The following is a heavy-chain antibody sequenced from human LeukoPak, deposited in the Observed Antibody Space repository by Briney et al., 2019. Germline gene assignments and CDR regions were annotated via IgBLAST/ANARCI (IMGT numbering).Heavy chain of an antibody. Sequence: SETLSLTCAVSGYSISSGYYWGWIRQPPGKGLEWIGSIYHSGSTYYNPSLKSRVTISVDTSKNQFSLKLSSVTAADTAVYYCARVGYSSTWFTDYWGQGTLVTVSS. D-gene: IGHD6-13*01. CDR3: ARVGYSSTWFTDY. CDR1: GYSISSGYY. CDR2: IYHSGST. J-gene: IGHJ4*02. V-gene: IGHV4-38-2*01.